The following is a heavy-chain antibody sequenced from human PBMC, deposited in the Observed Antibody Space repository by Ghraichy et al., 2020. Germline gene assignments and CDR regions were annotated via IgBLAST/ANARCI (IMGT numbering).Heavy chain of an antibody. J-gene: IGHJ4*02. Sequence: GGSLRLSCAASGFTFNNYAMSWVRQAPGKGLEWVSGISGSGGSTYYADSVKGRFTISRDNSKNPLSLQMNSLTAEDTAVYYCAKDAGPSIPTRRGGFDYWGTGTLVPGSS. CDR1: GFTFNNYA. D-gene: IGHD6-6*01. CDR2: ISGSGGST. V-gene: IGHV3-23*01. CDR3: AKDAGPSIPTRRGGFDY.